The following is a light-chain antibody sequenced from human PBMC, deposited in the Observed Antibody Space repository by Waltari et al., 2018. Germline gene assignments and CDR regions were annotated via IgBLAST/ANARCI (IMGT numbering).Light chain of an antibody. Sequence: QSALTQPASVSGSPGQSITISCTGTSSDVGNYNLVSWYQQHPSKAPNLMIYEVSQRPSGVSKRLSGSKSGNTASLTISGLQPEDETDYYCCSYAGHSTYVFGTGTKVTVL. CDR3: CSYAGHSTYV. J-gene: IGLJ1*01. V-gene: IGLV2-23*02. CDR2: EVS. CDR1: SSDVGNYNL.